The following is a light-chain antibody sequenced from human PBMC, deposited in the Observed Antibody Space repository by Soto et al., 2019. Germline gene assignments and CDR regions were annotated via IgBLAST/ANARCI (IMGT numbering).Light chain of an antibody. CDR2: GAS. CDR3: QQYGSSPWT. Sequence: EIVLTQSPGTLSLSPGERATLSCRASQSVSSSYLAWYQQKPGQAPRLLIYGASSRATGIPDRFSGSGSGTDFTLTICRLEPEDFAVYYCQQYGSSPWTFGQGTKVDSK. J-gene: IGKJ1*01. CDR1: QSVSSSY. V-gene: IGKV3-20*01.